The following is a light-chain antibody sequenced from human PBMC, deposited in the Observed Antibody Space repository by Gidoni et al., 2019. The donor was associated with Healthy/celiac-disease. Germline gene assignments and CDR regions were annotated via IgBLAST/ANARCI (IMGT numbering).Light chain of an antibody. J-gene: IGKJ1*01. CDR1: QRVSSSY. Sequence: IVLTQSTGTLSLSPGERATLSFRASQRVSSSYLAWYQQKPGQAPSLLIYGASSRATGIPDRFSGSGSGTDFTLTISRLEPEDFAVYYCQQYGSSPRTFGQXTKVEIK. CDR3: QQYGSSPRT. V-gene: IGKV3-20*01. CDR2: GAS.